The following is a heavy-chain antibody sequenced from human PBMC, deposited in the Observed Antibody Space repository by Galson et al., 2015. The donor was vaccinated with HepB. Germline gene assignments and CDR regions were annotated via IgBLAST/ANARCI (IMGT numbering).Heavy chain of an antibody. V-gene: IGHV3-7*03. J-gene: IGHJ4*02. Sequence: SLRLSCAASGFTFSTYWVSWVRQAPGKGLGWVASIKQDGSEKYYVDSVKGRFTISRDNAKNSLYLQMNSLRAEDTAVYYCARHYFSAWPDTPLDYWGQGTLVTVSS. CDR3: ARHYFSAWPDTPLDY. CDR1: GFTFSTYW. CDR2: IKQDGSEK. D-gene: IGHD6-19*01.